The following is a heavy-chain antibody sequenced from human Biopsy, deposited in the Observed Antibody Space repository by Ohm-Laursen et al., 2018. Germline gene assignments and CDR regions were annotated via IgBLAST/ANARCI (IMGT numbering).Heavy chain of an antibody. CDR2: IYHTGIT. CDR1: DGSISNIINY. J-gene: IGHJ4*02. CDR3: ARHSFGSGRDF. V-gene: IGHV4-39*01. Sequence: TLSLTCTVTDGSISNIINYWGWIRQPLGKGLEWLGSIYHTGITDYNPSLKRRVPISEATSNNQFSLKLSSLTAADTAVYYCARHSFGSGRDFWGQGTLVTVSS. D-gene: IGHD3-10*01.